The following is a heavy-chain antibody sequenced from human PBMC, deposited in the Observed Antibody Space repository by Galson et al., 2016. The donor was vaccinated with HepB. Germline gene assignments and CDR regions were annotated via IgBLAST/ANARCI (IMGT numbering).Heavy chain of an antibody. CDR3: ASPYFYDTSGYRPAGDAFDI. Sequence: SVKVSCKASGGTFANYAISWVRQAPGQGLEWMGGIIPVFGTANYAQKFQGRVTITADESTSTAYMELSSLRSEDTAVYHCASPYFYDTSGYRPAGDAFDIWGQGTMVTVSS. CDR1: GGTFANYA. V-gene: IGHV1-69*13. CDR2: IIPVFGTA. J-gene: IGHJ3*02. D-gene: IGHD3-22*01.